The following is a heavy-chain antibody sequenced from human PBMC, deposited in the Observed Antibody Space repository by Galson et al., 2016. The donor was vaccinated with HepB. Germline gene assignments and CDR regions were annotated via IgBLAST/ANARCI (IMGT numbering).Heavy chain of an antibody. V-gene: IGHV3-23*01. CDR1: GFTSSTYA. CDR2: ISATGSST. CDR3: ATNGPQLYFHWLNSLDY. J-gene: IGHJ4*02. Sequence: SLRLSCAASGFTSSTYAMSWVRQAPGKGLEWVSAISATGSSTYYADSVKRRFTISKDNYKNTLYLQMNGLRTEDTAIYYCATNGPQLYFHWLNSLDYWGQGTLVTVSS. D-gene: IGHD3-9*01.